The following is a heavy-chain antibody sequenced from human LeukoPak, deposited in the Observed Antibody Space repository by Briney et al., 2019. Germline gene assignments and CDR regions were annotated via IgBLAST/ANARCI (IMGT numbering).Heavy chain of an antibody. CDR2: ISAYNGNT. D-gene: IGHD2-15*01. J-gene: IGHJ5*02. Sequence: ASVKVSCKASGYTFTSYGISWVRQAPGQGLEWMGWISAYNGNTNYAQKLQGRVTMTTDTSTSTAYMELRSLRSDDTAVYYCARVGPNCSGGSCSSWFDPWGQGTLVTVSS. CDR1: GYTFTSYG. V-gene: IGHV1-18*01. CDR3: ARVGPNCSGGSCSSWFDP.